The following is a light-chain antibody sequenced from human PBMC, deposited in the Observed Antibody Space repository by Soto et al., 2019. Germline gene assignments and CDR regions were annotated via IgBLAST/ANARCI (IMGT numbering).Light chain of an antibody. CDR1: QNVGRN. CDR3: HQYNGWRS. CDR2: GAS. Sequence: EIVMTQSPGTLSVSPGESSTLSCRDSQNVGRNLAWYQQKPGQAPRLLIYGASTRAAGIPARFSGRGSGTEFTLIISSLQSADSAVYFCHQYNGWRSFGQGTKVYIK. J-gene: IGKJ1*01. V-gene: IGKV3-15*01.